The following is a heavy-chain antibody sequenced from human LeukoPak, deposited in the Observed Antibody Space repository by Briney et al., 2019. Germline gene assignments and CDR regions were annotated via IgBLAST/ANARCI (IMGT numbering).Heavy chain of an antibody. CDR2: ISGSGGST. Sequence: GGSLRLSCAASGFTFSSYAMSWVRQAPGKGLEWVSAISGSGGSTYYADSVKGRFTISRDNSKNTLYLQMNSLRAEDTAVYYCAVVMVGASGGNYFDYWGQGTLVTVSS. CDR3: AVVMVGASGGNYFDY. D-gene: IGHD1-26*01. CDR1: GFTFSSYA. J-gene: IGHJ4*02. V-gene: IGHV3-23*01.